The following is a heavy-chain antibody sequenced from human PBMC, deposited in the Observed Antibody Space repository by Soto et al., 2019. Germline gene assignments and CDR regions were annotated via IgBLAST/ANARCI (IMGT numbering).Heavy chain of an antibody. V-gene: IGHV3-74*01. J-gene: IGHJ4*02. CDR3: ATAEVDY. CDR1: GFTFGNYW. Sequence: PGGSLRLSCAASGFTFGNYWMHWVRQAPGKGLEWVSRMNSDGSSTNYADSVKGRFTVARDNAKNTLYLQMNSLRAEDTAVYYCATAEVDYWGPGTLVTVSS. CDR2: MNSDGSST.